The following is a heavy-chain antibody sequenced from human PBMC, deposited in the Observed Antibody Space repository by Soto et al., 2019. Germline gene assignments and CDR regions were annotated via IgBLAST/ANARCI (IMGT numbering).Heavy chain of an antibody. J-gene: IGHJ6*02. Sequence: QVQLQESGPGLVKPSETLSLTCTVSGGSISSYYWSWIRQPAGKGLEWIGRIYTSGSTNYNPSLKSRVPKSVNTSKNQFSLKLSSVTAADTAVYYCASLGGHSGYYYGMDVWGQGTTVTVAS. CDR1: GGSISSYY. CDR3: ASLGGHSGYYYGMDV. CDR2: IYTSGST. D-gene: IGHD3-10*01. V-gene: IGHV4-4*07.